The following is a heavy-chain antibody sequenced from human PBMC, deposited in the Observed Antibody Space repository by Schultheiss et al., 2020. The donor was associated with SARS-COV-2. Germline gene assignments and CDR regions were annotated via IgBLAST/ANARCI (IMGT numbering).Heavy chain of an antibody. J-gene: IGHJ5*02. CDR3: ARYVWNFGNNWFDP. D-gene: IGHD1-7*01. V-gene: IGHV3-7*03. CDR1: GFIFSSYG. CDR2: IVQDGSEE. Sequence: GGSLRLSCAASGFIFSSYGMHWVRQAPGKGLEWVASIVQDGSEEYYVDSVKGRFTISRDNAKNSLYLQMNSLRAEDTAIYYCARYVWNFGNNWFDPWGQGTLVTVSS.